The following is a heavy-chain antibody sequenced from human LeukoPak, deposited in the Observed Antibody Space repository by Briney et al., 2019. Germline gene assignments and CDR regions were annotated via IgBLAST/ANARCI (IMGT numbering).Heavy chain of an antibody. CDR3: ARDSINYYGSGSLDY. CDR1: GYSISSGYY. J-gene: IGHJ4*02. CDR2: IYHSEST. V-gene: IGHV4-38-2*02. Sequence: SETLSLTCTVSGYSISSGYYWGWIRQPPGKGQEWIGSIYHSESTYYNPSLKSRVTISVDTSKNQFSLKLSSVTAADTAVYYCARDSINYYGSGSLDYWGQGTLVTVSS. D-gene: IGHD3-10*01.